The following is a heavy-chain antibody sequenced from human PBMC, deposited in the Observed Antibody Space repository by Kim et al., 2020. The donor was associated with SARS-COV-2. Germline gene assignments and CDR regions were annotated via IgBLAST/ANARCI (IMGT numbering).Heavy chain of an antibody. CDR3: ARRTGHSSYALDV. Sequence: GGSLRLSCAASGFTFSSYDMIWVRQAPGKGLEWVSYISSGGTTIYYADSVKARFTISRDNAKNSLFLQMNSLRAEDTAVYYCARRTGHSSYALDVWGQGTTVTVSS. CDR2: ISSGGTTI. CDR1: GFTFSSYD. J-gene: IGHJ6*02. V-gene: IGHV3-48*03.